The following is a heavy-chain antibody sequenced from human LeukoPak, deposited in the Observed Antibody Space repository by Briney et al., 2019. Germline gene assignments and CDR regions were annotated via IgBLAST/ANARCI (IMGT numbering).Heavy chain of an antibody. CDR1: GFTFSTYG. J-gene: IGHJ4*02. CDR3: AKDGLLG. V-gene: IGHV3-30*02. CDR2: IRYDGNNK. Sequence: GGSLRLSCAASGFTFSTYGMHWARQAPGKGLEWLAFIRYDGNNKYKVDSVKGRFTISRDNSKNTLYLQMNSLRPDDTAVYYCAKDGLLGWGQGTLVTVSS.